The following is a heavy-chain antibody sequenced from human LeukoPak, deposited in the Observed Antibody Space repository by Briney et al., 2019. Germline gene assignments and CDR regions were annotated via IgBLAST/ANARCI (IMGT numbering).Heavy chain of an antibody. Sequence: SETLSLTCTVSGGSTSSYYWSWIRQPPGKGLEWIGYIYKSERTDYNPSLKSRVAISADTSKHHFSLKLSSVTAADTAVYYCARGFWGGSYDNWGQGTLVAVSS. J-gene: IGHJ4*02. CDR2: IYKSERT. CDR1: GGSTSSYY. V-gene: IGHV4-59*01. CDR3: ARGFWGGSYDN. D-gene: IGHD1-26*01.